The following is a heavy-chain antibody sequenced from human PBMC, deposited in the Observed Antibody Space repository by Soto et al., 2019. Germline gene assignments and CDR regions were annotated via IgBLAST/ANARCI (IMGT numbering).Heavy chain of an antibody. V-gene: IGHV3-74*01. J-gene: IGHJ4*02. D-gene: IGHD1-26*01. CDR1: GFTFSSYW. CDR3: ARDSGSYADS. Sequence: EVQLVESGGGLVQPWGSLRLSCAASGFTFSSYWMHWVRQAPGKGLVWVSRINSGGSSTDYADSVKGRFTISRDNAKNALYLQMNRLRAVDTAVYYCARDSGSYADSWGQGTLVTVSS. CDR2: INSGGSST.